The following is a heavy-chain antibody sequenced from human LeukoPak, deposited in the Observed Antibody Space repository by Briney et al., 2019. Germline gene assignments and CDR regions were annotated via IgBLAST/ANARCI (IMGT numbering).Heavy chain of an antibody. CDR2: IIPIFGTA. J-gene: IGHJ4*02. CDR3: ARDLTTGTTGGGY. D-gene: IGHD1-1*01. V-gene: IGHV1-69*13. CDR1: GGTFSSYA. Sequence: SVKVSCKAFGGTFSSYAISWVRQAPGQGLEWMGGIIPIFGTANYAQKFQGRVTITADESTSTAYMELSSLRSEDTAVYYCARDLTTGTTGGGYWGQGTLVTVSS.